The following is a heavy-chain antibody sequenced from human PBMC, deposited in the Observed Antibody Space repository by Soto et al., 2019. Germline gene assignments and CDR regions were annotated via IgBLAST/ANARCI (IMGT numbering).Heavy chain of an antibody. V-gene: IGHV3-23*01. J-gene: IGHJ4*02. Sequence: PGGSLRLSCAASGFTFDDYAMSWVRQAPGKGLEWVSAISGSGGGTCYADSVKGRFTISRDNAKNTLYLQMNSLRAEDTAVYYCAKALSFDYWGQGTLVTVSS. CDR1: GFTFDDYA. CDR2: ISGSGGGT. CDR3: AKALSFDY.